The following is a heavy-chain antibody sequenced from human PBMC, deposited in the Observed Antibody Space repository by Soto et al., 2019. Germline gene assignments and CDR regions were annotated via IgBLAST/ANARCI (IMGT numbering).Heavy chain of an antibody. Sequence: SETLSLTCTVSGGSISSYYWSWIRQPPGKGLEWIGYIYYSGSTNYNPSLKSRVTISVDTSKNQFSLKLSSVTAADTAVYYCAREMGDDYGDYRFDYWGQGTLVTVSS. D-gene: IGHD4-17*01. CDR2: IYYSGST. J-gene: IGHJ4*02. CDR3: AREMGDDYGDYRFDY. CDR1: GGSISSYY. V-gene: IGHV4-59*01.